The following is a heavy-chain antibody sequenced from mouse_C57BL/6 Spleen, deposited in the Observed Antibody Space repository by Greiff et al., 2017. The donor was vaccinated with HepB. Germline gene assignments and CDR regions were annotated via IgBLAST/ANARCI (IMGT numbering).Heavy chain of an antibody. V-gene: IGHV14-2*01. CDR3: ARWDGDFDY. J-gene: IGHJ2*01. Sequence: VQLQQPGAELVKPGASVKLSCTASGFNFTDYYMHWVKQRPEQGLEWIGRIDPDDGDTNYNPKFQGKATITADTSSNTAYLQLSSLTSEDSAVYYCARWDGDFDYWGQGTTVTVSS. CDR2: IDPDDGDT. D-gene: IGHD4-1*01. CDR1: GFNFTDYY.